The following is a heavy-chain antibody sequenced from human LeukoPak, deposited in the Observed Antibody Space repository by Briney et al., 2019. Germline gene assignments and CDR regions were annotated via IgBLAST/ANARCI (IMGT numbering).Heavy chain of an antibody. Sequence: PSETLSLTCTVSGYSISSGYYWGWIRQPPGKGLEWIGSIYHRGSTYYNPSLKSRVTISVDTSKNQFSLKLSSVTAADTAVYYCAGMVYADYYMDVWGKGTTVTVSS. V-gene: IGHV4-38-2*02. J-gene: IGHJ6*03. CDR1: GYSISSGYY. D-gene: IGHD2-8*01. CDR3: AGMVYADYYMDV. CDR2: IYHRGST.